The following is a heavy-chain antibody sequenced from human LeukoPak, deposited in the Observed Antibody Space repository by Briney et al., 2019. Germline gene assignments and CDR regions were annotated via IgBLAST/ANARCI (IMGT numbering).Heavy chain of an antibody. V-gene: IGHV1-69*05. J-gene: IGHJ4*02. CDR3: ARGFDYYDSSGYYSGDQRPFVY. Sequence: GSSVKVSCKASGGTFSSYAISWVRQAPGQGLESMGRIIPIFGTANYAQKFQGRVTITTDESTSTAYMELSSLRSEDTAMYYRARGFDYYDSSGYYSGDQRPFVYWGQGTLVTVSS. CDR1: GGTFSSYA. D-gene: IGHD3-22*01. CDR2: IIPIFGTA.